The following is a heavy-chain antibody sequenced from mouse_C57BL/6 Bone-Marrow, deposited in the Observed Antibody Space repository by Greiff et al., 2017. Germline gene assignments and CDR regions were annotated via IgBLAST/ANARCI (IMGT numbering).Heavy chain of an antibody. CDR2: IDPSDSYT. V-gene: IGHV1-69*01. J-gene: IGHJ3*01. D-gene: IGHD2-3*01. CDR1: GYTFTSYW. CDR3: ARVYDGYSWFAY. Sequence: VKLQQPGAELVMPGASVKLSCKASGYTFTSYWMHWVKQRPGQGLEWIGEIDPSDSYTNYNQKFKGKSTLTVDKSSSTAYMQLSSLTSEDSAVYYCARVYDGYSWFAYWGQGTLVTVSA.